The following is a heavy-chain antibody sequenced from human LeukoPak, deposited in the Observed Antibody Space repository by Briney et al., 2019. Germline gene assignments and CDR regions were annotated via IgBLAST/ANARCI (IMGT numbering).Heavy chain of an antibody. D-gene: IGHD5-12*01. J-gene: IGHJ4*02. Sequence: GGSLRLSCAASGFTVSSNYMSWVRQAPGKGLEWVSVIYSGGDTYYVDSVKGRFTISRGNSKNTLYLQMNRLRAEDTAVYYCASGAYGRLRSFDYWGQGTLVTVSS. CDR2: IYSGGDT. CDR1: GFTVSSNY. CDR3: ASGAYGRLRSFDY. V-gene: IGHV3-53*01.